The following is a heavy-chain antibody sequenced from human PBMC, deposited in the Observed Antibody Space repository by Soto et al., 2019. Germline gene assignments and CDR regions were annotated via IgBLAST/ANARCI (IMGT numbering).Heavy chain of an antibody. J-gene: IGHJ4*02. CDR2: IIPIFGTA. CDR1: GGTFSSYA. D-gene: IGHD3-22*01. CDR3: ARDSSGYYSFDY. V-gene: IGHV1-69*06. Sequence: SVKVSCKASGGTFSSYAISWVRQAPGQGLEWMGGIIPIFGTANYAQKFQGRVTITADKSTSTAYMELSSLRSEDTAVYYCARDSSGYYSFDYWGQGTLVTVSS.